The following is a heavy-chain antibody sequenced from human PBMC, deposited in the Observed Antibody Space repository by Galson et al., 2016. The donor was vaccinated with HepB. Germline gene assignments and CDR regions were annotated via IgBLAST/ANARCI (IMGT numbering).Heavy chain of an antibody. D-gene: IGHD3-22*01. CDR1: GDSFRNYA. CDR3: ARQGVYDTLNWFDP. V-gene: IGHV1-69*13. Sequence: SVKVSCKASGDSFRNYAISWVRQAPGQGLEWMGQIIPIFHTTTYAQNFQGRVTITADESTSTAYTELSSRRSEDTAIYYCARQGVYDTLNWFDPWGQGTLVTVSS. J-gene: IGHJ5*02. CDR2: IIPIFHTT.